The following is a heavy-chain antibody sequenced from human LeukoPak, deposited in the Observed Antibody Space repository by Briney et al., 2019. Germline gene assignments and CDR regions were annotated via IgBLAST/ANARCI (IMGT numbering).Heavy chain of an antibody. Sequence: ASVKVSCKASGGTFSSYAISWVRQAPGQGLEWMGRIIPILGMANYAQKFQGRVTITADKSTSTAYMELSSLRSEDTAVYYCARENDYYGSGSPDDAFDIWGQGTMVTVSS. CDR1: GGTFSSYA. CDR3: ARENDYYGSGSPDDAFDI. CDR2: IIPILGMA. D-gene: IGHD3-10*01. V-gene: IGHV1-69*04. J-gene: IGHJ3*02.